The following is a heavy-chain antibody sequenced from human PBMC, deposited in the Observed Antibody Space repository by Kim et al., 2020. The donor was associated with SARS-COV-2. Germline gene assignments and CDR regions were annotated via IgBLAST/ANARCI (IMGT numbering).Heavy chain of an antibody. Sequence: TNYTPSLKRRVTISVDTSKNQFSLKLSSVTAADTAVYYCASRSGYGIIDYWGQGTLVTVSS. V-gene: IGHV4-4*09. CDR3: ASRSGYGIIDY. D-gene: IGHD5-12*01. CDR2: T. J-gene: IGHJ4*02.